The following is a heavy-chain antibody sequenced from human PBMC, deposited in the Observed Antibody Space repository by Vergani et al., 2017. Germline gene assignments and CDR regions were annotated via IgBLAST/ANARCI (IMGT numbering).Heavy chain of an antibody. CDR1: GGSVSSGSYY. V-gene: IGHV4-61*01. D-gene: IGHD2-15*01. J-gene: IGHJ3*02. CDR3: ARDRPASIVVGGHSPDAFDI. Sequence: QVQLQESGPGLVKPSETLSLTCTVSGGSVSSGSYYWSWIRQPPGKGLEWIGYIYYSGSTNYNPSLKSRVTISVDTSKNQFSLKLSSVTAADTAVYYCARDRPASIVVGGHSPDAFDIWGQGTMVTVSS. CDR2: IYYSGST.